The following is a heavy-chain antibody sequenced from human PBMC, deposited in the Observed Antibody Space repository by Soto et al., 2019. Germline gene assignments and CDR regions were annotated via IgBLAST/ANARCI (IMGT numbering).Heavy chain of an antibody. CDR1: GFTFSDHY. V-gene: IGHV3-72*01. CDR3: ARGPRHDYGDYYFDY. J-gene: IGHJ4*02. CDR2: TRNKANSYTT. D-gene: IGHD4-17*01. Sequence: PGGSLRLSCAASGFTFSDHYMDWVRQAPGKGLEWVGRTRNKANSYTTEYAASVKGRFTISRDDSKNSLYLQMNSLKTEDTAVYYCARGPRHDYGDYYFDYWGQGTLVTVSS.